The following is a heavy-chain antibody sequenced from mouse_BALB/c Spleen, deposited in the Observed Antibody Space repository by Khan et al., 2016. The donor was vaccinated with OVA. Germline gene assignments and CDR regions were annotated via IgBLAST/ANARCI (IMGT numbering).Heavy chain of an antibody. V-gene: IGHV5-6*01. CDR1: GFTFSAYS. CDR2: INSDGYYT. D-gene: IGHD4-1*01. J-gene: IGHJ3*01. Sequence: EVQLQESGGDLMKPGGSLKLSCAASGFTFSAYSMSWVRQTPDKRLEWVASINSDGYYTYYPDSVQGRFTISRNNAKNTLSLQMNSLKSEDTAIYYCASHLTGSFAYWGQETLVNVSA. CDR3: ASHLTGSFAY.